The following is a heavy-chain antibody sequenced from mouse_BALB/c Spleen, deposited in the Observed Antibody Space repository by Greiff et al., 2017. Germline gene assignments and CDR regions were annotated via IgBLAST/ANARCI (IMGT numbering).Heavy chain of an antibody. CDR1: GYTFTSYW. CDR2: INPSTGYT. CDR3: ARYYYGYDEAMDY. Sequence: VKLVESGAELAKPGASVKMSCKASGYTFTSYWMHWVKQRPGQGLEWIGYINPSTGYTEYNQKFKDKATLTADKSSSTAYMQLSSLTSEDSAVYYCARYYYGYDEAMDYWGQGTSVTVSS. D-gene: IGHD2-2*01. V-gene: IGHV1-7*01. J-gene: IGHJ4*01.